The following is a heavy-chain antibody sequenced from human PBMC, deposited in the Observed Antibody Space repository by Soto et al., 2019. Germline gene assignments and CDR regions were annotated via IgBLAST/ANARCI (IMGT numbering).Heavy chain of an antibody. CDR2: ISSSSSYI. Sequence: EVQLVESGGGLVKPGGSLRLSCAASGFTFSSYSMNWVRQAPGKGLEWVSSISSSSSYIYYADSVKGRFTISRDNAKNSLYLQMTSLRAEDTAVYYCARDQGAGGGNSLDYWRQGTLVTVSS. CDR3: ARDQGAGGGNSLDY. J-gene: IGHJ4*02. D-gene: IGHD2-21*02. V-gene: IGHV3-21*01. CDR1: GFTFSSYS.